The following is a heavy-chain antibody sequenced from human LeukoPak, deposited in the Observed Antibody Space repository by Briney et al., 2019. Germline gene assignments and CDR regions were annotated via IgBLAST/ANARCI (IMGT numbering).Heavy chain of an antibody. Sequence: ASVKLSCKASGYTFTSYGISWVRQAPGQGLEWMGWISAYNGNTNYAQKLQGRVAMTTDTSTSTAYMELRSLRSDDTAVYYCARDSSGWYRVSGDFQHWGQGTLVTVSS. CDR3: ARDSSGWYRVSGDFQH. CDR2: ISAYNGNT. CDR1: GYTFTSYG. V-gene: IGHV1-18*04. J-gene: IGHJ1*01. D-gene: IGHD6-19*01.